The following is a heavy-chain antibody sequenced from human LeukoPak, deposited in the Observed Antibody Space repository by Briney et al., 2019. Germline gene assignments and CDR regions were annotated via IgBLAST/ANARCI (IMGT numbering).Heavy chain of an antibody. CDR2: INPSGGST. V-gene: IGHV1-46*01. CDR3: ARSHYDSSGSYFDY. Sequence: ASVKVSCKASGYTFTSYAMNWVGQAPGQGLEWMGIINPSGGSTSYAQKFQGRVTMTRDMSTSTVYMEPSSLRSEDTAVYYCARSHYDSSGSYFDYWGQGTLVTVSS. CDR1: GYTFTSYA. D-gene: IGHD3-22*01. J-gene: IGHJ4*02.